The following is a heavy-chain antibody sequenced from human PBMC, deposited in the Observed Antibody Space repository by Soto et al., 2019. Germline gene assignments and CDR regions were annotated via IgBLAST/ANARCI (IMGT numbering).Heavy chain of an antibody. CDR2: IYYTGTT. Sequence: SETLSLTCAVSGDSINNSYWSWIRQPPGKRLEWIGNIYYTGTTTYNPSLESRVTMSVGTSKNQFSLKLSSMTAADTAVYYCARVDILTVYGCMDVWGQGTTVTVS. CDR1: GDSINNSY. CDR3: ARVDILTVYGCMDV. D-gene: IGHD3-9*01. V-gene: IGHV4-59*08. J-gene: IGHJ6*02.